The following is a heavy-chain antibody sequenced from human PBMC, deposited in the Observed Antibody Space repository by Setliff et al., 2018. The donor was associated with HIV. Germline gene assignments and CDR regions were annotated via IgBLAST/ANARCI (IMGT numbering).Heavy chain of an antibody. CDR3: ARSPSARLYFDY. CDR1: GGSFSNYF. Sequence: PSETLSLTCAVYGGSFSNYFWSWLRQSPGGGLEWIGEVIDDGGANYNVSLKSRVTISVDTSKNQFSLELTSVTAADTAVYFCARSPSARLYFDYWGQGTLVTVSS. J-gene: IGHJ4*02. CDR2: VIDDGGA. V-gene: IGHV4-34*09.